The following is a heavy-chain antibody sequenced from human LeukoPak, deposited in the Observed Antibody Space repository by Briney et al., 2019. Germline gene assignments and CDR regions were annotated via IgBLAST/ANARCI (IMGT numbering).Heavy chain of an antibody. J-gene: IGHJ4*02. D-gene: IGHD3-22*01. V-gene: IGHV3-23*01. Sequence: GGSLRLSCAASGFTFSNYGMSWVRQAPGKGLEWVSSISGSGPSTAYADSVKGRFTISRDKSKNTLYLQMNSLKVEDTAVYYCARLPTFYFDSSHYHYDYWGRGTQVTVSS. CDR1: GFTFSNYG. CDR2: ISGSGPST. CDR3: ARLPTFYFDSSHYHYDY.